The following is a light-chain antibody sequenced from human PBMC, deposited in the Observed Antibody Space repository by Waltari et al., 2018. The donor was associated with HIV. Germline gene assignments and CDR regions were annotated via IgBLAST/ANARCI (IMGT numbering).Light chain of an antibody. CDR3: GSYAGTYTYV. V-gene: IGLV2-11*01. Sequence: QSALTQPRSVSGSPGQSVTISCTGTSSDVGDYNSVSWYQQHPGKAPQLLSYDVSTWPSGVPDRFSGSKSGNTASLTISWLQAEDEAYYYCGSYAGTYTYVVGTGTKVTVL. CDR1: SSDVGDYNS. J-gene: IGLJ1*01. CDR2: DVS.